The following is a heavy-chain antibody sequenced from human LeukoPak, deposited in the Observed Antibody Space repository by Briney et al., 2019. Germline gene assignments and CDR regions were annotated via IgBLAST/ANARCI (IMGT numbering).Heavy chain of an antibody. V-gene: IGHV3-21*01. CDR2: ISSSSSYI. CDR1: GFTFSSYS. D-gene: IGHD6-13*01. Sequence: GGSLRLSCAASGFTFSSYSMNWVRQAPGKGLEWVSSISSSSSYIYYADSVKGRFTISRDNAKNSLYLQMNSLRAEDTAVYYCAREGTGIAAAVLDYWGQGTLVTVSS. J-gene: IGHJ4*02. CDR3: AREGTGIAAAVLDY.